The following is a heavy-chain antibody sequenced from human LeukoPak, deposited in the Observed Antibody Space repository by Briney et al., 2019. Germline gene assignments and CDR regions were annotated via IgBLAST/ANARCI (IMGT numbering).Heavy chain of an antibody. CDR3: AKNKNAGRSASDH. Sequence: GGSLRLSCAASGFTFSNLAMSWVRQAPGKGLEWVSAISGNGGSAYYADSVKGRFTISRDNSRNTLYLQMNSLRADDTAVYYCAKNKNAGRSASDHWGQGILVTVSS. CDR2: ISGNGGSA. D-gene: IGHD6-13*01. V-gene: IGHV3-23*01. CDR1: GFTFSNLA. J-gene: IGHJ5*02.